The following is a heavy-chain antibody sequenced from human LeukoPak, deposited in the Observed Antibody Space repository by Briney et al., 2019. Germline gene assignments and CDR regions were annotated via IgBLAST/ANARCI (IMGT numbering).Heavy chain of an antibody. CDR3: ARALLCGGDCYPPYYFDY. J-gene: IGHJ4*02. V-gene: IGHV4-39*01. Sequence: SETLSLTCTVSGGSISSSSYYWGWIRQPPGKGLEWIGLIYYSGSTYYNPSLKSRVTISVDTSKNLFSLKLSHVTAADTAVYYCARALLCGGDCYPPYYFDYWGQGTLVTVSS. CDR1: GGSISSSSYY. CDR2: IYYSGST. D-gene: IGHD2-21*02.